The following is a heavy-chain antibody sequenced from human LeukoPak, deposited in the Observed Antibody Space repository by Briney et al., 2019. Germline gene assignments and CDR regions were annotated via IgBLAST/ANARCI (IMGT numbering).Heavy chain of an antibody. CDR2: IYPGDSDT. CDR3: ARHVGYGGNLGVPFDY. Sequence: PGESLQISCQGSGYSFTSYWIGWVRQMPGKGLGWMGIIYPGDSDTRYSPSFQGQVTISADKSISTAYLQWSSLKASDTAMYYCARHVGYGGNLGVPFDYWGQGTLVTVSS. CDR1: GYSFTSYW. V-gene: IGHV5-51*01. D-gene: IGHD4-23*01. J-gene: IGHJ4*02.